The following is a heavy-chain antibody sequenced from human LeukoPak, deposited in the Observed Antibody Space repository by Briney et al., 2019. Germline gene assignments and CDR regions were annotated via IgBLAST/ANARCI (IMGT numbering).Heavy chain of an antibody. CDR2: IYSGGST. CDR3: AREIFGSGSYPDF. J-gene: IGHJ4*02. CDR1: GFTVSSNY. D-gene: IGHD3-10*01. Sequence: GGSLRLSCAASGFTVSSNYMSWVRQAPGKGLEWVSVIYSGGSTYYADSVKGQFTISRDNSKNTVSLQMNNLRPEDTAVYYCAREIFGSGSYPDFWGQGTLVTVSS. V-gene: IGHV3-53*01.